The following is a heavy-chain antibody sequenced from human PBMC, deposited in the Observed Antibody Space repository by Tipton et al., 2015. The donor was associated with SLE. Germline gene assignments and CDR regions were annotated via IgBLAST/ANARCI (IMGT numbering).Heavy chain of an antibody. CDR1: GGSFSGYY. CDR2: INHSGST. CDR3: AVGYCSGGSCYSGGWFDP. V-gene: IGHV4-34*01. Sequence: TLSLTCAVYGGSFSGYYWSWIRQPPGKGLEWIGEINHSGSTNYNPSLKSRVTISVDTSKNQFSLTLSSVTAADTAVYYCAVGYCSGGSCYSGGWFDPWGQGTLVTVSS. J-gene: IGHJ5*02. D-gene: IGHD2-15*01.